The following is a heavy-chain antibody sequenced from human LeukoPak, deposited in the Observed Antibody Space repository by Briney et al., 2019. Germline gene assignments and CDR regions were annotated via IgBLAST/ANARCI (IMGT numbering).Heavy chain of an antibody. Sequence: SVKVSCKASGGTFSSYAISWVRQAPGQGLEWMGGIIPIFGTANYAQKFQGRVTITADESTSTAYMELSSLRSEDTAVYYCAREGRTDILTGYYDFDYWGQGTLVTVSS. V-gene: IGHV1-69*01. CDR2: IIPIFGTA. CDR1: GGTFSSYA. J-gene: IGHJ4*02. CDR3: AREGRTDILTGYYDFDY. D-gene: IGHD3-9*01.